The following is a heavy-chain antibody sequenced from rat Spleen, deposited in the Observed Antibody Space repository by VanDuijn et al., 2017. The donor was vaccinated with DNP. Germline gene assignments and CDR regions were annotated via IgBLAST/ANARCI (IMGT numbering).Heavy chain of an antibody. CDR2: ISYEGSNT. J-gene: IGHJ3*01. CDR1: GFTFSDYY. CDR3: ASLNNYNWFAY. Sequence: EVQLVESGGGLVQPGRSLKLSCAASGFTFSDYYMAWVRQAPKKGLELVAYISYEGSNTYSRASVRGRFSISRDNAKSTLYLQMNSLRSEDTATYYCASLNNYNWFAYWGQGTLVTVSS. D-gene: IGHD1-10*01. V-gene: IGHV5-22*01.